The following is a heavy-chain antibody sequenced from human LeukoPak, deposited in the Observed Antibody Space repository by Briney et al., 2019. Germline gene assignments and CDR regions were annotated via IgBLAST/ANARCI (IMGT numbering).Heavy chain of an antibody. D-gene: IGHD3-3*01. Sequence: GRSLRLSCAASGFTFSSYAMHWVRQAPGQGLEWVAVISYDGSNKYYADSVKGRFTISRDNSKNTLYLQMNSLRAEDTAVYYCAREGGYDSGRYYFDYWGQGTLVTVSS. CDR1: GFTFSSYA. CDR3: AREGGYDSGRYYFDY. CDR2: ISYDGSNK. J-gene: IGHJ4*02. V-gene: IGHV3-30-3*01.